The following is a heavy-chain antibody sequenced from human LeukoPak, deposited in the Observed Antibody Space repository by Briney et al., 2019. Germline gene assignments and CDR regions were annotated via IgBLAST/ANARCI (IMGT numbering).Heavy chain of an antibody. V-gene: IGHV3-74*01. J-gene: IGHJ4*02. CDR3: AYYGSGSYYGGAIFDY. Sequence: PGGSLRLSCAASGFTFSSYWMHWVRQAPGKGLVWVSRINSDGSSTSYADSVKGRFTISRDNAKNTLYLQMNSLRAEDTAVYYCAYYGSGSYYGGAIFDYWGQGTLVTVSS. D-gene: IGHD3-10*01. CDR1: GFTFSSYW. CDR2: INSDGSST.